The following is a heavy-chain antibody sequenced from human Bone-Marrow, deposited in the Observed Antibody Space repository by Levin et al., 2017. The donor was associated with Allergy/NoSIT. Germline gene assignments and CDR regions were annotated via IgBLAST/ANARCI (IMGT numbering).Heavy chain of an antibody. CDR1: GFTFSSYE. Sequence: SCAASGFTFSSYEMNWVRQAPGKGLEWVSYISSSGSTIYYADSVKGRFTISRDNAKNSLYLQMNSLRAEDTAVYYCASWFSSSPDNLDDYYYDYYMDVWGKGTTVTVSS. J-gene: IGHJ6*03. CDR2: ISSSGSTI. V-gene: IGHV3-48*03. CDR3: ASWFSSSPDNLDDYYYDYYMDV. D-gene: IGHD6-6*01.